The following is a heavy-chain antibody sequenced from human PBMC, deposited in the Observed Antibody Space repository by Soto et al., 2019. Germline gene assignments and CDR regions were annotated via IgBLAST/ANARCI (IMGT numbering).Heavy chain of an antibody. V-gene: IGHV3-48*03. Sequence: RLSCAASGFTFSSYEMNWVRQAPGKGLEWVSYISSSGSTIYYADSVKGRFTISRDNAKNSLYLQMNSLRAEDTAVYYCARGCSGGSCSWGYYYYYGMDVWGPGTKVTVS. CDR3: ARGCSGGSCSWGYYYYYGMDV. J-gene: IGHJ6*02. D-gene: IGHD2-15*01. CDR2: ISSSGSTI. CDR1: GFTFSSYE.